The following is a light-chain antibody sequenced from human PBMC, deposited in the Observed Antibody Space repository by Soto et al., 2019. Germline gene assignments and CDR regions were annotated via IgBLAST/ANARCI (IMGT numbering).Light chain of an antibody. CDR1: SGYD. J-gene: IGLJ3*02. Sequence: QSVLTQPPSVSGAPGQRVTISCTGSSGYDVRWYQQLPGIAPKLLIYGNSNRPPGVPDRFSGSKSGTSASLAITGLQAEDEADYYCQSYDSSLSGWVFGGGTKLTVL. CDR2: GNS. V-gene: IGLV1-40*01. CDR3: QSYDSSLSGWV.